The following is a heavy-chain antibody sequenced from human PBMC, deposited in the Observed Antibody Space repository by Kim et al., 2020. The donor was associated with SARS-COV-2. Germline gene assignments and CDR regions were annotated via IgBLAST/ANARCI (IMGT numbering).Heavy chain of an antibody. V-gene: IGHV7-4-1*01. Sequence: ASVTVSCKASGYTFINYAMNWVRQAPGQGLEWMGWINTNTGNPTYAQGFRGRFVLSLDTSTTTTYLQISNLRAEDTAVYYCARDHNDFWRGYGGNDAFD. CDR3: ARDHNDFWRGYGGNDAFD. J-gene: IGHJ3*01. D-gene: IGHD3-3*01. CDR2: INTNTGNP. CDR1: GYTFINYA.